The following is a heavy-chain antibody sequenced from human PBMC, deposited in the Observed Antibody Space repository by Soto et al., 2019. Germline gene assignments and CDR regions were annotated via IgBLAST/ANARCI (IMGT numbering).Heavy chain of an antibody. Sequence: QVQLVESGGGVVQPGRSLRLSCAASGFTFSSYGMHWVRQAPGKGLEWVAVISYDGSNKYYADSVKGRFTISRDNSKNTLYLQMNSLRAEDTAVYYCAKGPRGYSGSYYSGYFDYWGQGTLVTVSS. CDR2: ISYDGSNK. CDR1: GFTFSSYG. V-gene: IGHV3-30*18. D-gene: IGHD1-26*01. J-gene: IGHJ4*02. CDR3: AKGPRGYSGSYYSGYFDY.